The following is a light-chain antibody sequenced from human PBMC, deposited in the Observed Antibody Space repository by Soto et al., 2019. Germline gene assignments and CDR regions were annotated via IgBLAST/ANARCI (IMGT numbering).Light chain of an antibody. CDR3: QVWDSSTRV. J-gene: IGLJ3*02. CDR1: TLGNKY. Sequence: SYELTQPPSVSVSPGQTASITRSGDTLGNKYACWYQQKPGQSPVLVIYKDSKRPSGIPERFSGSNSGNTATLTISGTQAMDEADYYWQVWDSSTRVFGGGTKLTVL. V-gene: IGLV3-1*01. CDR2: KDS.